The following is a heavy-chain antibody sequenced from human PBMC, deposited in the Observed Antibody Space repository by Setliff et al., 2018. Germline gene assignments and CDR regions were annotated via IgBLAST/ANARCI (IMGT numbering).Heavy chain of an antibody. CDR2: IYSSGST. D-gene: IGHD6-13*01. CDR1: GGAISNYY. Sequence: SETLSLTCTVSGGAISNYYWSWIRQPPGKGLEWIGYIYSSGSTNYNPSLKSRVTISEDMSKNQFSLKVSSVTAADTAIYYCALSSSWFKDFQHWGQGTLVTVSS. CDR3: ALSSSWFKDFQH. J-gene: IGHJ1*01. V-gene: IGHV4-59*01.